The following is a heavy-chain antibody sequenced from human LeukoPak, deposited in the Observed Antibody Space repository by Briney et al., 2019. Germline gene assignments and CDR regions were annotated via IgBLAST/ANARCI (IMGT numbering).Heavy chain of an antibody. CDR2: IYHRGNT. V-gene: IGHV4-38-2*01. CDR1: GYSITSGNY. Sequence: SETLSLTCAVSGYSITSGNYWGWIRQPPGKGLEWIGSIYHRGNTYYNPSLKSRVTISADTSKNHFSLKLSSVTAGDTALYYCAGADYTASRNSLYYFDYWGQGTLVTVSS. CDR3: AGADYTASRNSLYYFDY. J-gene: IGHJ4*02. D-gene: IGHD3-3*01.